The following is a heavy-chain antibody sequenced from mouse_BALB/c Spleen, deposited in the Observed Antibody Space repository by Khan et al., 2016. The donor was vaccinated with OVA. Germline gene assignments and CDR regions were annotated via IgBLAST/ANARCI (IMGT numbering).Heavy chain of an antibody. CDR3: ARSRWLLPAMDY. J-gene: IGHJ4*01. CDR2: INTNTGEP. D-gene: IGHD2-3*01. V-gene: IGHV9-3*02. CDR1: GYTFTNYG. Sequence: QIQLVQSGPDLKKPGETVKISCKASGYTFTNYGMNWVRQSPGKGLKWMGWINTNTGEPTYAEEFKGRFAFSLETSASTAYLQINNLKNEDTATYSCARSRWLLPAMDYWGQGTSVTVSS.